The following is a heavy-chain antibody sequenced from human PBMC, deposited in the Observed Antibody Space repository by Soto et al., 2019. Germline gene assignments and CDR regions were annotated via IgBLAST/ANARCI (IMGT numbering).Heavy chain of an antibody. J-gene: IGHJ3*02. CDR2: ISGSGGST. CDR3: AKFRVNQLAHDAFDI. Sequence: GGSLGLSCAASGFTFSSYAMSWVRQAPGKGLEWVSAISGSGGSTYYADSVKGRFTISRDNSKNTLYLQMNSLRAEDTAVYYCAKFRVNQLAHDAFDIWGQGTMVTVSS. D-gene: IGHD2-2*01. V-gene: IGHV3-23*01. CDR1: GFTFSSYA.